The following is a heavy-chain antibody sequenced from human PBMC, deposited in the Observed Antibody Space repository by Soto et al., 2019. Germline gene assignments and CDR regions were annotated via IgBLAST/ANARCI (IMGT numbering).Heavy chain of an antibody. J-gene: IGHJ6*02. CDR2: ISYDGNNK. CDR3: ARDRAAANYYGMDV. D-gene: IGHD6-13*01. CDR1: GFTFSSYT. Sequence: QVQLVESGGGVVQPGRSLRLSCAASGFTFSSYTMHWVRQGPGKGLEWVAVISYDGNNKYYADSVKGRFTISRDNSKNTLYLQMHSRRADDTAVYYCARDRAAANYYGMDVWGQGTTVTVSS. V-gene: IGHV3-30-3*01.